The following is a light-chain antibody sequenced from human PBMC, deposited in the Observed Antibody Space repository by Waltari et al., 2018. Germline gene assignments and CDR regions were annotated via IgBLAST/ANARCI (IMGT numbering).Light chain of an antibody. V-gene: IGLV2-14*03. CDR2: DVS. Sequence: QSALTQPASVSGSPGQSITISCTGTSSDVGGYNYVSWYQQHPGKAPKRMIYDVSNRPSGVSNRFSGSKSGNTASLTISGLQAEDEADYSCSSYSGSGTYVFGNGTKVTVL. J-gene: IGLJ1*01. CDR1: SSDVGGYNY. CDR3: SSYSGSGTYV.